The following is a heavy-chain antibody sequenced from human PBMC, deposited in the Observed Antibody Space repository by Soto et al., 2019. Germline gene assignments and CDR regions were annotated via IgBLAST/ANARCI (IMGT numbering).Heavy chain of an antibody. CDR1: GYSFTSYW. CDR2: IYPGDSDT. Sequence: GESLKISCKGSGYSFTSYWIGWVRQMPGKGLEWMGIIYPGDSDTRYSPSFQGQVTISADKSISTAYLQWSSLKASDTAMYYCARLSFHPMVRGVINYWGQGTLVTVSS. V-gene: IGHV5-51*01. CDR3: ARLSFHPMVRGVINY. D-gene: IGHD3-10*01. J-gene: IGHJ4*02.